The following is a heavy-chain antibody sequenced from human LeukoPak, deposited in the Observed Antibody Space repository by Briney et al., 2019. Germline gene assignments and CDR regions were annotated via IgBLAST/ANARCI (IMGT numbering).Heavy chain of an antibody. Sequence: SETLSLTCTVAGGSISSGSYYWSWIRQPAGKGLEWIGRIYTSGSTNYNPSLKSRVTISVDTSKNQFSLKLSSVTAADTAVYYCARHWKGHDAFDIWGQGTMVTVSS. CDR1: GGSISSGSYY. D-gene: IGHD1-1*01. CDR2: IYTSGST. CDR3: ARHWKGHDAFDI. J-gene: IGHJ3*02. V-gene: IGHV4-61*02.